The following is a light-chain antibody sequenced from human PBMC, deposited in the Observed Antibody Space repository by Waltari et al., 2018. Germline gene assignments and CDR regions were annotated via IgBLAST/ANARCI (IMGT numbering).Light chain of an antibody. Sequence: QSALTQPASVSGSPGQSITISCTGTSSDVGGHNHGSCYQQHPGQAPKLLIYAVTKWPSGVSDRFSGSKSGNTASLTISGLQAEDEADYYCNSFTSSTTWVFGGGTRVTVL. CDR3: NSFTSSTTWV. CDR1: SSDVGGHNH. J-gene: IGLJ3*02. CDR2: AVT. V-gene: IGLV2-14*03.